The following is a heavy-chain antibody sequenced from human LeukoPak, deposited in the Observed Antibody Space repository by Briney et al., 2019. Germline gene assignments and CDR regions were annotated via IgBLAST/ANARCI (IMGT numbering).Heavy chain of an antibody. D-gene: IGHD4-11*01. V-gene: IGHV5-51*01. CDR3: ARRLTTDNMDV. J-gene: IGHJ6*03. CDR2: IYPGDSDT. CDR1: GYSFTTYW. Sequence: GESLKISCKGSGYSFTTYWIGWVRQMPGKCLEWMGIIYPGDSDTRYSPSFQGQVTISADKSIGTAYLQWSSLKASDTAMYYCARRLTTDNMDVWGKGTSVTVSS.